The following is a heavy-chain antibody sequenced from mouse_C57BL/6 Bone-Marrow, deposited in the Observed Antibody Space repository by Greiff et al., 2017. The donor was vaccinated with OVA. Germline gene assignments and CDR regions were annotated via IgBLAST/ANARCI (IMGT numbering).Heavy chain of an antibody. CDR2: ISSGSSTI. D-gene: IGHD2-4*01. CDR3: ARGRLRGDYFDY. V-gene: IGHV5-17*01. J-gene: IGHJ2*01. CDR1: GFTFSDYG. Sequence: EVKLMESGGGLVKPGGSLKLSCAASGFTFSDYGMHWVRQAPEKGLEWVAYISSGSSTIYYADTVKGRFTISRDNAKNTLFLQMTRLRSEDTAMYYCARGRLRGDYFDYWGQGTTLTVSS.